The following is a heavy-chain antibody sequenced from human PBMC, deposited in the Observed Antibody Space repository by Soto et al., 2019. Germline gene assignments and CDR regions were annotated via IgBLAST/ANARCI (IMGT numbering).Heavy chain of an antibody. Sequence: GGSLRLSCAASGFTFSSYAMSWVRQAPGKGLEWVSAISGSGGSTYDADSVKGRFTISRDNSKNTLYLQMNSLRAEDTAVYYCAKDAGIAAAGTYYYYGMDVWGQGTTVTVSS. J-gene: IGHJ6*02. V-gene: IGHV3-23*01. CDR1: GFTFSSYA. CDR3: AKDAGIAAAGTYYYYGMDV. CDR2: ISGSGGST. D-gene: IGHD6-13*01.